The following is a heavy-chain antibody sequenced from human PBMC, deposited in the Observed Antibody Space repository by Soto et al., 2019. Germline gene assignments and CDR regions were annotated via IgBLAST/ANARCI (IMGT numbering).Heavy chain of an antibody. Sequence: QVQLVQSGAEVKKPGSSVKVSCKASGGTFSSYAISWVRQAPGQGLEWMGGTIPIFGTANYAQKFQGRVTIAADESTSTAYMELSSLRSEDTAVYYCARRRTVVVPAARYDYYYGMDVWGQGATVTVSS. V-gene: IGHV1-69*01. CDR2: TIPIFGTA. J-gene: IGHJ6*02. D-gene: IGHD2-2*01. CDR3: ARRRTVVVPAARYDYYYGMDV. CDR1: GGTFSSYA.